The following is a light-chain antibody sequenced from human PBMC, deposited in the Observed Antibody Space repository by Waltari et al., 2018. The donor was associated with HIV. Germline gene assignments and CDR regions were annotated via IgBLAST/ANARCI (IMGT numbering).Light chain of an antibody. CDR2: EIN. Sequence: QFVLTQAPSVSAAPGQNVPISCSGSSSNICNNYVSLYQHFPRTPPKPLIYEINNRPSGIPDRFAGSKSGTSATLAIAGLQTGDEADYYCGTWDSSLSVGLFGGGTKVTVL. J-gene: IGLJ3*02. CDR3: GTWDSSLSVGL. CDR1: SSNICNNY. V-gene: IGLV1-51*01.